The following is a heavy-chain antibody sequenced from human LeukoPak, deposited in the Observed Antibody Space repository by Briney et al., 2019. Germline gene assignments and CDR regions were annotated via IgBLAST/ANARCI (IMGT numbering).Heavy chain of an antibody. Sequence: SETLSLTCTVSGGSISSYYRSWVRQPPGKGLEWIGSIYYSGSTYYNPSLKSRVTISVDTSKNQFSLKLSSVTAADTAVYYCARDIVVVPAAFRLDWFDPWGQGTLVTVSS. V-gene: IGHV4-39*07. CDR1: GGSISSYY. CDR2: IYYSGST. J-gene: IGHJ5*02. CDR3: ARDIVVVPAAFRLDWFDP. D-gene: IGHD2-2*01.